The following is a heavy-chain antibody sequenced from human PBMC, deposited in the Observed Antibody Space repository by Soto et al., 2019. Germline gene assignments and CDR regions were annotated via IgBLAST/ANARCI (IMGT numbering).Heavy chain of an antibody. CDR2: TYHRSKWYN. CDR3: ARVGPGQLRGPNYRDY. D-gene: IGHD3-10*01. J-gene: IGHJ4*02. Sequence: QTLSLTCVICGDSVSSNSATWNWIRHSPSRGLEWLGRTYHRSKWYNDYAVSVKSRISINPDTSKNQFSLQLNSVTPEDSAVYYCARVGPGQLRGPNYRDYWGQGTLVTVSS. CDR1: GDSVSSNSAT. V-gene: IGHV6-1*01.